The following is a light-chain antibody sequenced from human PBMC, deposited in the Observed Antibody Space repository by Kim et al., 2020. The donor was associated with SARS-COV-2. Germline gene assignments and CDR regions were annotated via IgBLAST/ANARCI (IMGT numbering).Light chain of an antibody. CDR2: GAS. CDR1: QSFTSNY. V-gene: IGKV3-20*01. Sequence: SLTPGERAPLSCRASQSFTSNYLAWYQQKPGQTPRLLIYGASSRATGIPDRFSGSGSGTDFTLTISRLEPEDFAVYYCQQYGSSPRFGGGTKLEI. J-gene: IGKJ4*01. CDR3: QQYGSSPR.